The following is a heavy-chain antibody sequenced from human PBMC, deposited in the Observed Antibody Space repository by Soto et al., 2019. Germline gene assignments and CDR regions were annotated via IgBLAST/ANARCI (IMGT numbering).Heavy chain of an antibody. CDR2: INSDGSST. CDR1: GFTFSSYW. Sequence: EVQLVESGGGLVQPGGCLRLSCAASGFTFSSYWMHWVRQAPGKGLVWVSRINSDGSSTSYADSVMGRFTISRDNAKNSLYLQMNSLRAEDTAVYYCARSREWLRLQDFSWYFDLWGRGTLVTVSS. J-gene: IGHJ2*01. V-gene: IGHV3-74*01. D-gene: IGHD5-12*01. CDR3: ARSREWLRLQDFSWYFDL.